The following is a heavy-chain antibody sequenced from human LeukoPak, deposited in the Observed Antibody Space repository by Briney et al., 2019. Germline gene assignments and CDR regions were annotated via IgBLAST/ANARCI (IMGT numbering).Heavy chain of an antibody. CDR3: AKGPRIAVAGDFDY. D-gene: IGHD6-19*01. J-gene: IGHJ4*02. CDR1: GFTFSSYS. CDR2: ISGSGGST. Sequence: GGSLSLSCVASGFTFSSYSMKWVRQAPGKGLEWVSAISGSGGSTYYADSVKGRFTISRDNSKNTLYLQMNSLRAEDTAVYYCAKGPRIAVAGDFDYWGQGTLVTVSS. V-gene: IGHV3-23*01.